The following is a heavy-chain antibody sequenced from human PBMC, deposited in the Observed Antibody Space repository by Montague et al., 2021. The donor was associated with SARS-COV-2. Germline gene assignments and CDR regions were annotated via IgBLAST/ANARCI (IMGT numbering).Heavy chain of an antibody. CDR3: AKAHYYDSSGYYF. CDR2: ISGSGGTT. J-gene: IGHJ4*02. V-gene: IGHV3-23*01. Sequence: SLRLSCAASGFTFCYYAMSWVRQAPGKGLEWVSTISGSGGTTYYADSVKGRFTISRDNSKNTLYLRMNSLRAEDTAVYYCAKAHYYDSSGYYFWGQGTLVTVSS. CDR1: GFTFCYYA. D-gene: IGHD3-22*01.